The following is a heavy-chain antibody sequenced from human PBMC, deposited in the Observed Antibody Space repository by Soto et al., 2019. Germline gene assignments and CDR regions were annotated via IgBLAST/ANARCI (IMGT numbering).Heavy chain of an antibody. CDR3: AREPKESFYFDF. CDR2: IRPSGVNT. Sequence: QVQLVQSGAEVKKPGASVKVSCKASEYTFTNYNVHWLRQAPGQGLEWMGIIRPSGVNTGYARRFQGRVTVTRDRSTSTVYMELTSLTSDDTGVYYCAREPKESFYFDFWGQGTLVTVYS. CDR1: EYTFTNYN. J-gene: IGHJ4*02. V-gene: IGHV1-46*01.